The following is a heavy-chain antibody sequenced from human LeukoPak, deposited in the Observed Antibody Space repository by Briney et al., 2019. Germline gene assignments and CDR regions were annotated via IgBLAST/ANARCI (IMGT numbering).Heavy chain of an antibody. Sequence: QTGGSLRLSCAASGLTFNTYGMTWFRQAPGKGLEWVSTVNKGGENTHYAESVKGRFTISRDNSKNTVYLQVSSLRAEDTALYYCAIDPADYYETNSLDFWGQGTPVTVSS. CDR2: VNKGGENT. J-gene: IGHJ4*02. CDR3: AIDPADYYETNSLDF. CDR1: GLTFNTYG. V-gene: IGHV3-23*01. D-gene: IGHD3-22*01.